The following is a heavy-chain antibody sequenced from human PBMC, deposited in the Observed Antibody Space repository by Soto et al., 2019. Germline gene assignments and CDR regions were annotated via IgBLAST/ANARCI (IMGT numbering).Heavy chain of an antibody. CDR1: GGSMNNFY. J-gene: IGHJ6*02. D-gene: IGHD6-6*01. CDR2: IFYSGGT. CDR3: ARGPGAAQSYYGLDI. Sequence: LSLTCTVSGGSMNNFYWSWIRQPPGRGVEWIGNIFYSGGTNHNPSLKSRVTISVDTSKNQFSLTLNSLTAADTAVYYCARGPGAAQSYYGLDIWGQGTTVTLSS. V-gene: IGHV4-59*01.